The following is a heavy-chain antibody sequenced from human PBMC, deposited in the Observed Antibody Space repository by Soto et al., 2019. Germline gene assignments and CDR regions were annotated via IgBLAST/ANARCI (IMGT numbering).Heavy chain of an antibody. CDR1: GGSVSSGSYY. V-gene: IGHV4-61*01. CDR3: ARGYDFWGGMDV. CDR2: IYYSGST. D-gene: IGHD3-3*01. Sequence: SETLSLTCTVSGGSVSSGSYYWSWIRQPPGKGLEWIGYIYYSGSTNYHPSLKSRVTISVDTSKNQFSLKLSSVTAADTAMYYCARGYDFWGGMDVWGQGTTVTVSS. J-gene: IGHJ6*02.